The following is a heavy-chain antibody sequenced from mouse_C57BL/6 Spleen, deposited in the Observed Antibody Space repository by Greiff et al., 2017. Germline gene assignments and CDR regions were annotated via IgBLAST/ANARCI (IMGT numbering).Heavy chain of an antibody. CDR3: ASGNSYFDY. D-gene: IGHD2-1*01. V-gene: IGHV1-55*01. Sequence: VQLQESGAELVKPGASVKMSCKASGYTFTSYWITWVKQRPGQGLEWIGDIYPGSGSTNYNEKFKSKATLTVDTSSSTAYMQLSSLTSEDSAVYYCASGNSYFDYWGQGTTLTVSS. J-gene: IGHJ2*01. CDR2: IYPGSGST. CDR1: GYTFTSYW.